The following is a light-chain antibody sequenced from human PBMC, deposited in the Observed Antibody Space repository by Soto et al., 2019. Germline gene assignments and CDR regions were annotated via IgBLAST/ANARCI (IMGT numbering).Light chain of an antibody. CDR3: QRYGG. CDR2: SAS. CDR1: QSVSSSH. Sequence: IVLTQNPGTLSLSPGERATLSCRASQSVSSSHLAWYQQKPGQAPRLLIYSASSRATGIPDRFSGSGSGTDFTLTISRLEPEDFAVYYCQRYGGFGQGTKVDIK. J-gene: IGKJ1*01. V-gene: IGKV3-20*01.